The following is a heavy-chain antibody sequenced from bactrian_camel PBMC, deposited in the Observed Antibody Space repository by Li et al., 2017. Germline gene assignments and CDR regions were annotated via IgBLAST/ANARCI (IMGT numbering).Heavy chain of an antibody. J-gene: IGHJ4*01. V-gene: IGHV3S1*01. Sequence: HVQLVESGGGLVQPGGSLRLSCTASGYRHSSGVCAGWFRQAPGKGREGVASIRDGGTTTNYASSVRGRFTISVDIAKNTVLQMSSLKSEDTAMYYCATAHNLRKTCYSGSWEPTYWGQGTQVTVS. CDR3: ATAHNLRKTCYSGSWEPTY. D-gene: IGHD3*01. CDR2: IRDGGTTT. CDR1: GYRHSSGVC.